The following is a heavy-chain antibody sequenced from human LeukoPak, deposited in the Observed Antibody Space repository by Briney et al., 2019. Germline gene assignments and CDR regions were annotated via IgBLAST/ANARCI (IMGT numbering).Heavy chain of an antibody. Sequence: SEILSLTCTVSGGSISSYYWSWIRQPPGKGLEWIGYIYYSGSTNYNPSLKSRVTISVDTSKNQFSLKLSSVTAADTAVYYCARGEDYCSSTSCYKGWFDPWGQGTLVTVSS. V-gene: IGHV4-59*01. CDR1: GGSISSYY. CDR3: ARGEDYCSSTSCYKGWFDP. J-gene: IGHJ5*02. CDR2: IYYSGST. D-gene: IGHD2-2*02.